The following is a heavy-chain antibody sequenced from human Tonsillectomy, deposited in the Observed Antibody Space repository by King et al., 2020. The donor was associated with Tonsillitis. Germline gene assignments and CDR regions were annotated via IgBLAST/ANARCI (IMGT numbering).Heavy chain of an antibody. CDR2: IHYSGST. V-gene: IGHV4-39*01. Sequence: QLQESGPGLVKPSETLSLTCTVSGGSISSSGFYWGWIRQPPGKGLEWIGSIHYSGSTYYNPSLKSRVAISVDTSKNQFSLKLSSVTAADTAVYYCARQSYSRSWEDWFDPWGQGTLVTVSS. CDR1: GGSISSSGFY. D-gene: IGHD6-13*01. CDR3: ARQSYSRSWEDWFDP. J-gene: IGHJ5*02.